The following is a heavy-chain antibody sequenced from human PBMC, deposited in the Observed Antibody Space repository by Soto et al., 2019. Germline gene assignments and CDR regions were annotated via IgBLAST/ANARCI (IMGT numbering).Heavy chain of an antibody. CDR2: INAGNGNT. Sequence: QVQLVQSGAEEKKPGASVKVSCKASGYTLTGYAMHWVRQAPGQRLEWMGWINAGNGNTKYSQKFQGRVTITRDTSASAAYRELSSLSSEDTAVSYCARAVAVAADFDYWGQGTLVTVSS. D-gene: IGHD2-15*01. CDR3: ARAVAVAADFDY. J-gene: IGHJ4*02. CDR1: GYTLTGYA. V-gene: IGHV1-3*05.